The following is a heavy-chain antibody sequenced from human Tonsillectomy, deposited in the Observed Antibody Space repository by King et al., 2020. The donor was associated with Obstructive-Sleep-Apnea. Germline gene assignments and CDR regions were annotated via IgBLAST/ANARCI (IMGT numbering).Heavy chain of an antibody. Sequence: VQLVESGGGLVQPGGSLRLSCVASGFTFSTYSVNWVRQVPGKGLEWVAHITSDSRTRFYADSVKGRFTISRDNAKNSLFLQMSSLRDEDTAVYYCARLVDDYGDYVNRFFDLWGRGTLVTVSS. D-gene: IGHD4-17*01. CDR1: GFTFSTYS. CDR2: ITSDSRTR. J-gene: IGHJ2*01. CDR3: ARLVDDYGDYVNRFFDL. V-gene: IGHV3-48*02.